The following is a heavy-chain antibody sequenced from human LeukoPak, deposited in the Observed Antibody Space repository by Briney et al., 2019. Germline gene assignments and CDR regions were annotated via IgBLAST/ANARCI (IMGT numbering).Heavy chain of an antibody. CDR2: IVGSGSST. D-gene: IGHD6-13*01. CDR3: AKDRVRFSSRVDAFDI. Sequence: GGSLRLSCAASGFTFSSCAMSWVRQAPGKGLEWVSAIVGSGSSTYYADSAKGRFTISRDNSKNTLYLQMNSLRAEDTAVYYCAKDRVRFSSRVDAFDIWGRGTMVTVSS. J-gene: IGHJ3*02. CDR1: GFTFSSCA. V-gene: IGHV3-23*01.